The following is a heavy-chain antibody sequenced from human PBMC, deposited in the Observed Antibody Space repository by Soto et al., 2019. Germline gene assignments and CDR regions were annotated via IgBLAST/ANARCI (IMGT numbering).Heavy chain of an antibody. V-gene: IGHV3-30-3*01. CDR3: ARELEGLLDY. J-gene: IGHJ4*02. D-gene: IGHD2-15*01. CDR2: ISYDGYNK. CDR1: GISFSSYA. Sequence: QVQLVESGGGVVQPGRSLRLSCAASGISFSSYAMHWVRQAPGKGLEWVAVISYDGYNKYYADSVKGRLTISRDNSKNTLYLQMNSLRAEDTAVYYCARELEGLLDYWGQGTLVTVSS.